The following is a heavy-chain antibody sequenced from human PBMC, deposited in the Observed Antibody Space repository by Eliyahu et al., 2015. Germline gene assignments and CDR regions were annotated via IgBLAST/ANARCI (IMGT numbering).Heavy chain of an antibody. Sequence: QVQLVQSGAAVKKPGSSVKVSFKXSXGXFSNYAXSWVRQAPGQGLEWVGGIIPIFGTANYAQKFQGRVTITADESTSTAYMEVSTLRSEDSAVYYCARGPDSGYYYYFYWGQGTLVTVSS. V-gene: IGHV1-69*01. CDR2: IIPIFGTA. D-gene: IGHD3-3*01. J-gene: IGHJ4*02. CDR1: XGXFSNYA. CDR3: ARGPDSGYYYYFY.